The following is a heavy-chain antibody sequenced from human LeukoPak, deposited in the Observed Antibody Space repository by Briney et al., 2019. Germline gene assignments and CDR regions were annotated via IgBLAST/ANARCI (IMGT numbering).Heavy chain of an antibody. Sequence: PGGSLRLSCAASGFTFSSYGMHWVRQAPGKGLEWVAVISYDGSNKYYADSVKGRFTISRDNSKNTLYLQMNSLRAEDTAVYYWAKDYRYSSSWLWGPFDYWGQGTLVTVSS. D-gene: IGHD6-13*01. CDR1: GFTFSSYG. CDR2: ISYDGSNK. J-gene: IGHJ4*02. V-gene: IGHV3-30*18. CDR3: AKDYRYSSSWLWGPFDY.